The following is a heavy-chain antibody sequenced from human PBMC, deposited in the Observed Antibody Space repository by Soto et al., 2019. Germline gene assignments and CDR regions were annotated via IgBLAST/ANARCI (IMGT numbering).Heavy chain of an antibody. Sequence: KFSCPAAGGGFSKYVCSWLRQAPRQGLEWIGDIVPMFDTPFYAQKFRGVVSITAVGSTGTFYVELSHLKSGDTAFYFCARDWGNRPVVGSNAFHISGRGRRVTSL. J-gene: IGHJ3*02. V-gene: IGHV1-69*01. CDR2: IVPMFDTP. CDR1: GGGFSKYV. D-gene: IGHD6-19*01. CDR3: ARDWGNRPVVGSNAFHI.